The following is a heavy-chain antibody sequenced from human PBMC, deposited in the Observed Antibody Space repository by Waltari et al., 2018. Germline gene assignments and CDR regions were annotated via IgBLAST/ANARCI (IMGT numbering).Heavy chain of an antibody. D-gene: IGHD5-18*01. J-gene: IGHJ4*02. CDR1: GGSISTYY. CDR2: LYKSGNT. V-gene: IGHV4-59*08. CDR3: ARHGSGYSYDY. Sequence: QVQLQESGPGLMKPSETLSLTCTVSGGSISTYYWSWIRQPPGKGLEWIGYLYKSGNTNYNPSLKSRVTISLDTSKNRFALKLASVTAADTAVYYCARHGSGYSYDYWGQGTLVTVSS.